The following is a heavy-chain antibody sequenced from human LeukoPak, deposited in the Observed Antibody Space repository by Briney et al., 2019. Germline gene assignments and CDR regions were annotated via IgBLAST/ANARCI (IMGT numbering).Heavy chain of an antibody. CDR3: ARDLSIVVDYYFDY. D-gene: IGHD3-22*01. V-gene: IGHV3-30-3*01. J-gene: IGHJ4*02. Sequence: GGSLRLSCAASGFTFSSYAMHWVRQAPGKGLEWVAVISYDGSNKYYADSVKGRFTISRDNSKNTLYLQMNSLRAEDTAVYYCARDLSIVVDYYFDYWGQGTLVTVSS. CDR2: ISYDGSNK. CDR1: GFTFSSYA.